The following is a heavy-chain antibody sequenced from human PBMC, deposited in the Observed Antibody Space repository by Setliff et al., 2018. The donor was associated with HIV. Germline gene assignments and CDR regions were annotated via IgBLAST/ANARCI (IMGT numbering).Heavy chain of an antibody. V-gene: IGHV1-2*02. CDR3: ARGTDFPYTSASNF. J-gene: IGHJ4*02. Sequence: ASVKVSCKASGSTFTGYYMHWVRLAPGQVLEWMGWINPNSGNTKYSQKFQGRVTMTGDTSTTTAFLELNSLTSDDTAVYYCARGTDFPYTSASNFWGQGTVVTVSS. D-gene: IGHD6-6*01. CDR2: INPNSGNT. CDR1: GSTFTGYY.